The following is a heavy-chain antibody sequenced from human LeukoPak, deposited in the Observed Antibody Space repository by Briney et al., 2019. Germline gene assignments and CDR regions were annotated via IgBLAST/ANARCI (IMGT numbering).Heavy chain of an antibody. D-gene: IGHD5-12*01. CDR3: ARDRGGRADIVATPYFRVNRFDP. CDR2: INPNSGGT. CDR1: GYTFTGYY. V-gene: IGHV1-2*02. Sequence: GASVKVSCKASGYTFTGYYMHWVRQAPGQGLEWMGCINPNSGGTNYAQKFQGRVTMTRDTSISTAYMELSRLRSDDTAVYYCARDRGGRADIVATPYFRVNRFDPWGQGTLVTVSS. J-gene: IGHJ5*02.